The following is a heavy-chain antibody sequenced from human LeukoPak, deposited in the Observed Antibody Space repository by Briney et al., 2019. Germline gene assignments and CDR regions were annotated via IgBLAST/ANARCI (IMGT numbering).Heavy chain of an antibody. V-gene: IGHV4-39*07. CDR2: IYYSGST. Sequence: PSETLSLTCTVSGGSISSSSYYWGWIRQPPGKGLEWIGSIYYSGSTYYNPSLKSRVTISVDTSKNQFSLKLSSVTAADTAVYYCAGAAPFPGFWSGYYSGPPCWYFDLWGRGTLVTVSS. J-gene: IGHJ2*01. CDR3: AGAAPFPGFWSGYYSGPPCWYFDL. CDR1: GGSISSSSYY. D-gene: IGHD3-3*01.